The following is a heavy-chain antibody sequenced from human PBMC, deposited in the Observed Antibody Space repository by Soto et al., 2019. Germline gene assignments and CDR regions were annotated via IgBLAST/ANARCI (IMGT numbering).Heavy chain of an antibody. Sequence: GESLKISCTGSGYSFTNYWIGWVRQMPGKGLEWMGIIYPGDSNTRYSPSFQGQVTISADKSISTAYLQWSSRKASDTAMYYCATARPDCSGGSCYLPGFLVAFDIWGQGTMVTVSS. CDR2: IYPGDSNT. CDR1: GYSFTNYW. J-gene: IGHJ3*02. V-gene: IGHV5-51*01. D-gene: IGHD2-15*01. CDR3: ATARPDCSGGSCYLPGFLVAFDI.